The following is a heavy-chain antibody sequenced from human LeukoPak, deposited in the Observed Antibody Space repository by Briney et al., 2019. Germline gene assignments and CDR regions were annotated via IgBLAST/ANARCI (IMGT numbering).Heavy chain of an antibody. CDR3: ASGSDSSSWSPYYYNMDV. CDR1: GFTFSSYA. V-gene: IGHV3-23*01. D-gene: IGHD6-13*01. CDR2: MSGSGGST. Sequence: GGSLRLSCAASGFTFSSYAMSWVRQAPGKGREWVSAMSGSGGSTYYADFVKGRFTISRDNSKNTPYLQMNSLRAEDTAVYYCASGSDSSSWSPYYYNMDVWGQGTTVTVSS. J-gene: IGHJ6*02.